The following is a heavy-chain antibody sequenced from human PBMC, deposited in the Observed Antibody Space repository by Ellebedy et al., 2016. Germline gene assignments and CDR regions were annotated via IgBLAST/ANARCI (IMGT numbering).Heavy chain of an antibody. CDR1: GDSIISDCCN. CDR2: IHYRGST. J-gene: IGHJ4*02. CDR3: ARGGYFDY. Sequence: SETLSLTCNVSGDSIISDCCNWGWIRQAPGKGLEWIGSIHYRGSTDYNPSLKSRVTISVDTPKNQFSLKLSSVTAADTAVYYCARGGYFDYWGQGTLVTVSS. V-gene: IGHV4-39*07. D-gene: IGHD3-22*01.